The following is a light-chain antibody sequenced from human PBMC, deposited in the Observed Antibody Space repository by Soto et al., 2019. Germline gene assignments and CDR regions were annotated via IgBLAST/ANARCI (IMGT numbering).Light chain of an antibody. CDR1: QSISSW. CDR3: QQYNSYSRSSLT. V-gene: IGKV1-5*03. CDR2: KAS. Sequence: DIQMTQSPSTLSASVGDRVTITCRARQSISSWLAWYQQKPGKAPKLLIYKASSLEGGVPSRFSGSGSGTEFTLTISSLQPDDFATYYCQQYNSYSRSSLTFGQGTKVEI. J-gene: IGKJ1*01.